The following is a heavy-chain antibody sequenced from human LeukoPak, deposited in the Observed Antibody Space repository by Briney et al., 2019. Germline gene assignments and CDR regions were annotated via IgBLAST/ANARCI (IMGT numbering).Heavy chain of an antibody. J-gene: IGHJ6*02. CDR3: ARYGSGSHRYYYYGMDV. CDR1: GFTFSSYW. CDR2: IKQDGSEK. D-gene: IGHD1-26*01. V-gene: IGHV3-7*01. Sequence: GGSLRLSCAASGFTFSSYWMSWVRQAPGQGLEWVANIKQDGSEKYYVDSVKGRFTISRDNAKNSLYLQMNSLRAEDTAVYYCARYGSGSHRYYYYGMDVWGQGTTVTVSS.